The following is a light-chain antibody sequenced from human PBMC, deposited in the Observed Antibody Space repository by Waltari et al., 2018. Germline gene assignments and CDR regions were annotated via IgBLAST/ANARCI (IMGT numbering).Light chain of an antibody. Sequence: SYDLTQPSSVSVSPGQTASITCSVQILTIKSARWFQQRPGQAPTLLIYKDTERPSGIPERFFGSISGTTVTLTISEVRVEDEADYYCYSVADNSVVFGGGTKLTVL. CDR2: KDT. CDR3: YSVADNSVV. V-gene: IGLV3-27*01. J-gene: IGLJ2*01. CDR1: ILTIKS.